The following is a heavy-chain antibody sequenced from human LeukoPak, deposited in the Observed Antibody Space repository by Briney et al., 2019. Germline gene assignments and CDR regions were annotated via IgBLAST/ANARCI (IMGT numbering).Heavy chain of an antibody. Sequence: SVKVSCKASGGTFSSYAISWVRQAPGQGLEWMGGIIPIFGTANYAQKFQGRVTITADESTSTAYMELSSLRSEDTAVYYCARDLGGSTRDLYYYYGMDVWGKGTMVTVSS. CDR1: GGTFSSYA. D-gene: IGHD2-2*01. CDR2: IIPIFGTA. V-gene: IGHV1-69*13. J-gene: IGHJ6*04. CDR3: ARDLGGSTRDLYYYYGMDV.